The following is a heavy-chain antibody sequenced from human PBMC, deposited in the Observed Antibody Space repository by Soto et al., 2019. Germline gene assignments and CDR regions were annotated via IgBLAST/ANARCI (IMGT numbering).Heavy chain of an antibody. J-gene: IGHJ1*01. D-gene: IGHD6-19*01. CDR1: GGSFSGYY. V-gene: IGHV4-34*01. Sequence: PSETLSLTCAVYGGSFSGYYWSWIRQPPGKGLEWIGEINHSGSTNYNPSLKSRVTISVDTSKNQFSLKLSSVTAADTAVYYCARGLMEVYSSVWPRGAAEYFQQWGQGTLVTVSS. CDR3: ARGLMEVYSSVWPRGAAEYFQQ. CDR2: INHSGST.